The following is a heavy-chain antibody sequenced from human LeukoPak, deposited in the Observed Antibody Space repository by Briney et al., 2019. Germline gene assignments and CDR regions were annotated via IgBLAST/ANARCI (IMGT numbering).Heavy chain of an antibody. J-gene: IGHJ3*02. Sequence: GASVKVSCKASGYTFAGYYMHWVRQAPGQGLEWMGRIDPNSGGTNYAQRFQGRVTMTRDTSISTAYMELSRLRSDDTAVYYCARAAVTGTTGAFDIWGQGTMVTVSS. CDR3: ARAAVTGTTGAFDI. V-gene: IGHV1-2*06. CDR2: IDPNSGGT. CDR1: GYTFAGYY. D-gene: IGHD1-7*01.